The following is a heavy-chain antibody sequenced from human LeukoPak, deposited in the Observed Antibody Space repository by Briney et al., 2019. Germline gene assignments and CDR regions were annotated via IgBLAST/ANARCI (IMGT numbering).Heavy chain of an antibody. CDR2: INPNSGGT. CDR3: ATSYYDFWSYSSEYFQH. Sequence: GASVKVSCKASGYTFSCYYMHWVRQAPGPGLEWMGWINPNSGGTKYAQKFQGRVTMTRDTSISTAYMELSRLRSDDTAVYYCATSYYDFWSYSSEYFQHWGQGTLVTVSS. D-gene: IGHD3-3*01. J-gene: IGHJ1*01. V-gene: IGHV1-2*02. CDR1: GYTFSCYY.